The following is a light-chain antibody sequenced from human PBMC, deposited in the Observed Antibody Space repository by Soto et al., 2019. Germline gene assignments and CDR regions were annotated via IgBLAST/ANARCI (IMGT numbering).Light chain of an antibody. Sequence: DLQMTQSPSSLSASVGDRVTITCRASQSISSYLNWYQQKPGKAPKLLIYAASSLQSGVPSRFSGSGSGTDFTLTISSLQPEDFATYYCQQSYSTPYTFGQGTTLEIK. CDR3: QQSYSTPYT. J-gene: IGKJ2*01. CDR1: QSISSY. CDR2: AAS. V-gene: IGKV1-39*01.